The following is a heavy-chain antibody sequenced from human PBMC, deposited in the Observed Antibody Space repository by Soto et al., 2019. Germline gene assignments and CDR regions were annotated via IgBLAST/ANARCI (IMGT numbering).Heavy chain of an antibody. D-gene: IGHD2-15*01. CDR1: GFTFSSYG. J-gene: IGHJ3*02. Sequence: ESGGGVVQPGRSLRLSCAASGFTFSSYGMHWVRQAPGKGLEWVAVISYDGSNKYYADSVKGRFTISRDNSKNTLYLQMNSLRAEDTAVYYCAKKVGSGCSGGSCYPGAFDIWGQGTMVTVSS. CDR2: ISYDGSNK. V-gene: IGHV3-30*18. CDR3: AKKVGSGCSGGSCYPGAFDI.